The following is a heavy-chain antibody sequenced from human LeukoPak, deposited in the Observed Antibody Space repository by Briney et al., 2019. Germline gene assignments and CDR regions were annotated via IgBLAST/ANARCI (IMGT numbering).Heavy chain of an antibody. V-gene: IGHV3-11*01. CDR1: GFTFSDYY. CDR3: AREGCSSTSCYDY. Sequence: GGSLRLSCAASGFTFSDYYMSWIRQAPGKGLAWVSYISSSGSTIYYADSVKGRFTISRDNAKNSLYLQMNSLRAEDTAVYYCAREGCSSTSCYDYWGQGTLVTVSS. CDR2: ISSSGSTI. J-gene: IGHJ4*02. D-gene: IGHD2-2*01.